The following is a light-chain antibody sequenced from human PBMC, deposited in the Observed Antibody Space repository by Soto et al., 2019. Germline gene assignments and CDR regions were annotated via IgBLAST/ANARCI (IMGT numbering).Light chain of an antibody. CDR1: QSVSSY. V-gene: IGKV3-11*01. J-gene: IGKJ5*01. CDR3: RLGIT. Sequence: EIVLTQSPATLSLSPGERATLSCRASQSVSSYLAWYQQKPGQAPRLLIYDASNRATGIPARFSGSGSGTDFTLTISSLEPEDFAVYYCRLGITFGQGTRLEIK. CDR2: DAS.